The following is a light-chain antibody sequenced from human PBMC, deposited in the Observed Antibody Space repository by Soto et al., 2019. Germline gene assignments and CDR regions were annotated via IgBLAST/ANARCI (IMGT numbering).Light chain of an antibody. V-gene: IGKV1-5*03. CDR3: QQYNTFPRT. CDR2: KAS. J-gene: IGKJ1*01. CDR1: QSISSW. Sequence: DIQMTQSPSTLSASVGDRVTITCRASQSISSWLAWYQKKPGKAPRLLIYKASSLETGVPSRISGSGSGTEFTLTISSLQPDDFATYYCQQYNTFPRTFGQGTKVEIK.